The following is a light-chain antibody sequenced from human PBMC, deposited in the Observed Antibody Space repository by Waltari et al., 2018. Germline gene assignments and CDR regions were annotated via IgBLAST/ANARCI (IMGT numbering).Light chain of an antibody. J-gene: IGKJ2*01. Sequence: ELVLTQSPGTLSLSPADRATLSCRASQSFSSSFLAWYQQKPGQAPRLLIYGASSRATGIPDRFSGGGSGTDFTLTISRLEPEDFAVYYCQQYGGSPPYTFGQGTKLEI. CDR3: QQYGGSPPYT. CDR2: GAS. V-gene: IGKV3-20*01. CDR1: QSFSSSF.